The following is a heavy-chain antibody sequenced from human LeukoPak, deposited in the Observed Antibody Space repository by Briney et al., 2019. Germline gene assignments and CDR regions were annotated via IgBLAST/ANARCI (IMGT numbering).Heavy chain of an antibody. V-gene: IGHV3-21*01. CDR1: GFTFSTYN. CDR2: ISTSSRDI. CDR3: ARPSNYHGRGNYFPFDY. J-gene: IGHJ4*02. D-gene: IGHD3-10*02. Sequence: GGSLRLSCAASGFTFSTYNMNWVRQAPGKGLEWVSSISTSSRDIYYADSVKARFTISRDNAKNSLYLQMNSLRAEDTAVYYCARPSNYHGRGNYFPFDYWHQGTLVTVSS.